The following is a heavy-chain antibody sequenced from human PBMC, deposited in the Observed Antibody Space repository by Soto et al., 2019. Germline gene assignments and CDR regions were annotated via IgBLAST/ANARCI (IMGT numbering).Heavy chain of an antibody. V-gene: IGHV1-69*01. Sequence: QVQLVQSGAEVQKPGSSVKVSCKASGGTFSSYSINWVRQAPGQGLEWMGEIIPIFGTANYAQKFQGRVTITANESTTTAYIELSRRRSEDAAVYYCARDGGRHSGGIDYWGQGTLVTVSS. J-gene: IGHJ4*02. D-gene: IGHD1-26*01. CDR1: GGTFSSYS. CDR3: ARDGGRHSGGIDY. CDR2: IIPIFGTA.